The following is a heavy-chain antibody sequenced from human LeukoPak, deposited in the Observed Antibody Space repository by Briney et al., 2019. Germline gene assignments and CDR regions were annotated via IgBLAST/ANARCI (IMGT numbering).Heavy chain of an antibody. Sequence: PGGSLRLSCAGAGFTFSNYGMHWVRQAPGKGLEWVAVISYEGRTTYYADSVKGRFTISRDNSRNTLFLQMDSLRPEDTAVYYCAKEGTARTSTWYDNWGQGTLVTVSS. V-gene: IGHV3-30*18. CDR1: GFTFSNYG. J-gene: IGHJ4*02. D-gene: IGHD2-2*01. CDR3: AKEGTARTSTWYDN. CDR2: ISYEGRTT.